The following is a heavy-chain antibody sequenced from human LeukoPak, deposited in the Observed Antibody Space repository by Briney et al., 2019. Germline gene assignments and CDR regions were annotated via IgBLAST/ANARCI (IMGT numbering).Heavy chain of an antibody. Sequence: PSETLSLTCAVYGGSFSGYYWSWIRQPPGKGLEWIGEINHSGSTNYNPSLKSRVTISVDTSKNQFSLKLSSVTAADTAVYYCARGSRPARGGLALRYFGYWGQGTLVTVSS. V-gene: IGHV4-34*01. CDR3: ARGSRPARGGLALRYFGY. CDR2: INHSGST. D-gene: IGHD3-9*01. CDR1: GGSFSGYY. J-gene: IGHJ4*02.